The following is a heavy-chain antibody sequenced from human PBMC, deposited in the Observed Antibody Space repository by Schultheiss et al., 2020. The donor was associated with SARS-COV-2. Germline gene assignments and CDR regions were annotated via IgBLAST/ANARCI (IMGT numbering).Heavy chain of an antibody. Sequence: GGSLRLSCAASGFTFSSYAMSWVRQAPGKGLEWVAVIWYDGSNKDYADSVKGRFTISRDNSKNTLYLQMNSLRAEDTAVYYCARDRNIVATITLDYWGQGTLVTVSS. CDR1: GFTFSSYA. J-gene: IGHJ4*02. CDR2: IWYDGSNK. V-gene: IGHV3-33*08. D-gene: IGHD5-12*01. CDR3: ARDRNIVATITLDY.